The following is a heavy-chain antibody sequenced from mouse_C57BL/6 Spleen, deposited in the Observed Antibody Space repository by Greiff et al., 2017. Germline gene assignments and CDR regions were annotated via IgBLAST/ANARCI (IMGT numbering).Heavy chain of an antibody. CDR3: ARGAVTGDYFDY. CDR1: GYTFTSYW. J-gene: IGHJ2*01. CDR2: IYPSDSET. V-gene: IGHV1-61*01. D-gene: IGHD2-5*01. Sequence: VKLQQPGAELVRPGSSVKLSCKASGYTFTSYWMDWVKQRPGQGLEWIGNIYPSDSETHYNQKFKDKATLTVDKSSSTAYMQLSSLTSEDSAVYYCARGAVTGDYFDYWGQGTTLTVSS.